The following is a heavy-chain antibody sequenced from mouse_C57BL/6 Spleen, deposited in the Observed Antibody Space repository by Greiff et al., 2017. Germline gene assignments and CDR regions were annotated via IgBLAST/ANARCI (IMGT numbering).Heavy chain of an antibody. V-gene: IGHV5-17*01. D-gene: IGHD1-3*01. CDR2: ISSGSSTI. CDR1: GFTFSDYG. Sequence: EVKVVESGGGLVKPGGSLKLSSAASGFTFSDYGMHWVRQAPEKGLEWVAYISSGSSTIYYADTVKGRFTISRDNAKNTLFLQMTSLRSEDTAMYYCARRSGSAWFAYWGQGTLVTVSA. CDR3: ARRSGSAWFAY. J-gene: IGHJ3*01.